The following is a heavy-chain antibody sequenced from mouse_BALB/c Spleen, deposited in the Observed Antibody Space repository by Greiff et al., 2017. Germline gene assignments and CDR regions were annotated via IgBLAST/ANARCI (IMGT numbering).Heavy chain of an antibody. CDR1: GFSLTSYG. Sequence: VQRVESGPGLVAPSQSLSITCTVSGFSLTSYGVHWVRQPPGKGLEWLGVIWAGGSTNYNSALMSRLSISKDNSKSQVFLKMNSLQTDDTAMYYCARDKGYGNYGYYFDYWGQGTTLTVSS. J-gene: IGHJ2*01. CDR3: ARDKGYGNYGYYFDY. D-gene: IGHD2-1*01. V-gene: IGHV2-9*02. CDR2: IWAGGST.